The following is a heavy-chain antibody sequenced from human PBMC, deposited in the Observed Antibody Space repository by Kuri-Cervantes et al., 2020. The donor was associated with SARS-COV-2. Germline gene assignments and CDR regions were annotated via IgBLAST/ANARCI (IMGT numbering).Heavy chain of an antibody. D-gene: IGHD1-1*01. V-gene: IGHV4-59*01. CDR3: ASGNDFSLDY. CDR1: YASMTSFY. J-gene: IGHJ4*02. Sequence: ESLKISCTVSYASMTSFYWSWIRQSPGRGLEWIGYIYHTGKSNYSPSLESRVSMSMAASEGRFYLTLTSVTAADTAIYYCASGNDFSLDYWGQGTLVTVSS. CDR2: IYHTGKS.